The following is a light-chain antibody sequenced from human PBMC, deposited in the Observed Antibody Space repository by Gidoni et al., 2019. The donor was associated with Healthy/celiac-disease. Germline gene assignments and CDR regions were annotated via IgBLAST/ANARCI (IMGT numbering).Light chain of an antibody. CDR1: SSSY. V-gene: IGKV3-20*01. CDR3: QQYGSSPPRYT. CDR2: GAS. J-gene: IGKJ2*01. Sequence: SSSYLAWYQQKPGQAPRLLIYGASSRFTGIPDFTLTISRLEPEDFAVYYCQQYGSSPPRYTFGQGTKLEIK.